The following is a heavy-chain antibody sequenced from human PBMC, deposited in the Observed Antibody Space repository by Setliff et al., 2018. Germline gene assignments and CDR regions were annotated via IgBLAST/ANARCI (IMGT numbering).Heavy chain of an antibody. V-gene: IGHV4-38-2*01. Sequence: SETLSLTCAVSGGSISSGYYWGWIRQSPGRGLEWIANIFQSGITFYNPSLKSRVTMSLDTSTNQFSLKLRSVTAADTAVYYCARLGGLLVATMPFDYWGQGIPVTVSS. CDR3: ARLGGLLVATMPFDY. J-gene: IGHJ4*02. D-gene: IGHD5-12*01. CDR2: IFQSGIT. CDR1: GGSISSGYY.